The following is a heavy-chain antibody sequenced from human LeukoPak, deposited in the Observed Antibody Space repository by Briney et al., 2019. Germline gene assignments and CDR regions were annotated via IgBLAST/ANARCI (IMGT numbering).Heavy chain of an antibody. V-gene: IGHV1-2*02. CDR1: GYTFTSYG. CDR2: INPDSGDT. CDR3: ARDWLLRYSEGGLDY. J-gene: IGHJ4*02. D-gene: IGHD3-9*01. Sequence: ASVKVSCKASGYTFTSYGISWVRQAPGQGLEWMGWINPDSGDTNYAQQFQGRVTMTRDTSISTAYVELSSLRSDGTAVYYCARDWLLRYSEGGLDYWGQGSLVTVSS.